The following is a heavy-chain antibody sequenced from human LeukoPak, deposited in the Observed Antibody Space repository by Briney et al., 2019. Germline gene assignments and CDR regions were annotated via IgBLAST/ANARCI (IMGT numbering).Heavy chain of an antibody. J-gene: IGHJ4*02. CDR3: ARVDRGHLCY. D-gene: IGHD3-3*02. V-gene: IGHV3-21*01. Sequence: GGSLRLSCAASGFTFSSYSMNWVRQAQGKGLEWVSSISSSSSYIYYADSVKGRFTISRDNAKNSLYLQMNSLRAEDTAVYYCARVDRGHLCYWVQGTLVTVSS. CDR2: ISSSSSYI. CDR1: GFTFSSYS.